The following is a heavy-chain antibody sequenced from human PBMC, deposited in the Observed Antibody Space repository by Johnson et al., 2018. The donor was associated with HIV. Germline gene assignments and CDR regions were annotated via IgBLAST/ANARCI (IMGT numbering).Heavy chain of an antibody. CDR1: GFTFNNYA. CDR3: AKDSSSWYGGAFDV. V-gene: IGHV3-30*04. D-gene: IGHD6-13*01. Sequence: QVQLVESGGGVVQPGRSLRLSCAASGFTFNNYAMHWVRQAPGKGLEWVAIVAYDGRKKCYADSMKGRFTISRDNSKNTLYLQMNSLRAEDTAVYYCAKDSSSWYGGAFDVWGQGTMVTVAS. J-gene: IGHJ3*01. CDR2: VAYDGRKK.